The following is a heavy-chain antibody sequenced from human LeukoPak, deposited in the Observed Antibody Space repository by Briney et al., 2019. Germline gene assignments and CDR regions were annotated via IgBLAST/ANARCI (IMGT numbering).Heavy chain of an antibody. J-gene: IGHJ4*02. CDR2: ISGSGGST. CDR3: AKGLGRVVVITTLDY. CDR1: GFTFSSYA. V-gene: IGHV3-23*01. Sequence: GGSLRLSCAASGFTFSSYAMSWVRQAPGKGLEWVSAISGSGGSTYYADSVKGRFTISRDNSKNTLYLQMNSPRAEDTAVYYCAKGLGRVVVITTLDYWGQGTLVTVSS. D-gene: IGHD3-22*01.